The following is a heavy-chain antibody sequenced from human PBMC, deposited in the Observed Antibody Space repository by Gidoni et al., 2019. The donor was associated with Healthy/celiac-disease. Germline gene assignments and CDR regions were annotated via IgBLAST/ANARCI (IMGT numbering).Heavy chain of an antibody. CDR1: GFTFSSYS. Sequence: EVQLVESGGGLVKPGGSLRLSCAASGFTFSSYSMNWVRQAPGKGLEWVSSISSRSSYIYYADSVKGRFTISRDNAKNSLYLQMNSLRAEDTGVYYCARSEGIAAPVGYWGQGTLVTVSS. CDR2: ISSRSSYI. J-gene: IGHJ4*02. D-gene: IGHD6-6*01. CDR3: ARSEGIAAPVGY. V-gene: IGHV3-21*01.